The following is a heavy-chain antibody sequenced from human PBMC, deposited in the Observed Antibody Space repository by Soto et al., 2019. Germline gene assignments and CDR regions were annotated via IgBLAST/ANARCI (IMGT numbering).Heavy chain of an antibody. CDR1: GGSCSGYY. J-gene: IGHJ6*02. CDR2: INHSGST. CDR3: ARGPRWIVVGYYYGMDV. V-gene: IGHV4-34*01. D-gene: IGHD2-15*01. Sequence: SETLSLTCAVYGGSCSGYYWSWIRQPPGKGLEWIGEINHSGSTNYNPSLKSRVTISVDTSKNQFSLKLSSVTAADTAVYYCARGPRWIVVGYYYGMDVWGQGTTVTVSS.